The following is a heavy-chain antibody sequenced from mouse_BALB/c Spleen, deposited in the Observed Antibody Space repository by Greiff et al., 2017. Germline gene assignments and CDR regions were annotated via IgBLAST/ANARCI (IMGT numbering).Heavy chain of an antibody. CDR3: TRRDDYVRFAY. CDR2: IYPGNSDT. CDR1: GYSFTSYW. D-gene: IGHD2-4*01. Sequence: GQLQQSGTVLARPGASVKMSCKASGYSFTSYWMHWVKQRPGQGLEWIGAIYPGNSDTSYNQKFKGKAKLTAVTSASTAYMELSSLTNEASAVYYSTRRDDYVRFAYWGQGTLVTVSA. V-gene: IGHV1-5*01. J-gene: IGHJ3*01.